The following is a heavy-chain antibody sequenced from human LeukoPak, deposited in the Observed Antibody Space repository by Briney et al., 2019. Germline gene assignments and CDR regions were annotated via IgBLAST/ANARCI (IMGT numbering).Heavy chain of an antibody. D-gene: IGHD3-3*01. CDR2: ISSSSSTI. CDR1: GFTFSSYS. CDR3: ARDGTYDFWSGYYPNLYYYYYGMDV. J-gene: IGHJ6*02. Sequence: GGSLRLSCAASGFTFSSYSMNWVRQAPGKGLEWVSYISSSSSTIYYADSVKGRFTISRDNAKNSLYLQVNSLRAEDTAVYYCARDGTYDFWSGYYPNLYYYYYGMDVWGQGTTVTVSS. V-gene: IGHV3-48*01.